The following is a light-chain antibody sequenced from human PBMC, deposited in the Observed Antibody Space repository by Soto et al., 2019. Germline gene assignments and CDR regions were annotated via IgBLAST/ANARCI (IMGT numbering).Light chain of an antibody. Sequence: HSVLTQPPSASGTPWHRVTISFSGSSSNIGSNYVYWYQQLPGTAPKLLIYRNNQRPSGVPDRFSGSKSGTSASLAISGLRSEDEADYYCAAWDDSLSGFYVFGTGTKVTVL. CDR2: RNN. CDR1: SSNIGSNY. CDR3: AAWDDSLSGFYV. J-gene: IGLJ1*01. V-gene: IGLV1-47*01.